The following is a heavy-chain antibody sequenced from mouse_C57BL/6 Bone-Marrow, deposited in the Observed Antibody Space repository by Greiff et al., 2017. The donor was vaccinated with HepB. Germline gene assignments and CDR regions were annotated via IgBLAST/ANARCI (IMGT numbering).Heavy chain of an antibody. CDR2: IYPRSGNT. J-gene: IGHJ2*01. CDR3: ARGGITTVVAPYYFDY. Sequence: QVQLQQSGAELARPGASVKLSCKASGYTFTSYGISWVKQRTGQGLEWIGEIYPRSGNTYYNEKLKGKATLTADKSSSTAYMELRSLTSEDSAVYFCARGGITTVVAPYYFDYWGQGTTLTVSS. D-gene: IGHD1-1*01. V-gene: IGHV1-81*01. CDR1: GYTFTSYG.